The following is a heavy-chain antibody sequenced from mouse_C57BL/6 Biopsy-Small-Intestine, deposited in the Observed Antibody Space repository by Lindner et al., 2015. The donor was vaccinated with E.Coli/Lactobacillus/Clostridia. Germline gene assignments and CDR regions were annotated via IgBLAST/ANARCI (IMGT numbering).Heavy chain of an antibody. J-gene: IGHJ2*01. D-gene: IGHD1-1*01. CDR2: NLPGSVST. CDR1: GYTFTGYW. CDR3: ARRFYYGSFDY. V-gene: IGHV1-9*01. Sequence: VQLQESGAELMKPGASVKLSCKAAGYTFTGYWIEWVKQRPGQGLEWIGENLPGSVSTNFNEKFKGKATFTADSSSNTACMQLSSLTPEDSAIYYCARRFYYGSFDYWGQGTTLTVSS.